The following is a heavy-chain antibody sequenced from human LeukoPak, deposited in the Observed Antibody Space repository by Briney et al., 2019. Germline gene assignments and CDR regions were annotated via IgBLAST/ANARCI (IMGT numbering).Heavy chain of an antibody. Sequence: SVKVSCKASGGTFSSYAISWVRQAPGQGLEWMGGIIPIFGTANYAQKFQGRVTITADKSTSTAYMELSSLRSEDTAVYYCARDKEDIVVVVAASGSFDPWGQGTLVTVSS. J-gene: IGHJ5*02. CDR3: ARDKEDIVVVVAASGSFDP. CDR2: IIPIFGTA. V-gene: IGHV1-69*06. D-gene: IGHD2-15*01. CDR1: GGTFSSYA.